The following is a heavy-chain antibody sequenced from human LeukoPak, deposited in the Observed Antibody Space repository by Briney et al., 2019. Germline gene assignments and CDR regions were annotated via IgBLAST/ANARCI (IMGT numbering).Heavy chain of an antibody. J-gene: IGHJ4*02. CDR3: ARVLGVGAKGYVDY. D-gene: IGHD1-26*01. CDR1: GGSISSSSYY. V-gene: IGHV4-39*01. CDR2: IYYSGST. Sequence: SETLSLTCTVSGGSISSSSYYRGWIRQPPGKGLEWIGSIYYSGSTYYNPSLKSRVTISVDTSKNQFSLKLSSVTAADTAVYYCARVLGVGAKGYVDYWGQGTLVTVSS.